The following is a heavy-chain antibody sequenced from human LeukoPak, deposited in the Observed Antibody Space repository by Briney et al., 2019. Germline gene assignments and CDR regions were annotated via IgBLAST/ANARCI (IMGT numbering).Heavy chain of an antibody. Sequence: GGSLRLSCAASGFTFSSYSMNWVRQAPGKGLEWVSYISSSSSTIYYADSVKGRFTISRDNAKDSLYLQMNSLRDEDTAVYYCARGRVYCSGTSCYEDYWGQGTLVTVSS. CDR2: ISSSSSTI. J-gene: IGHJ4*02. D-gene: IGHD2-2*01. CDR3: ARGRVYCSGTSCYEDY. CDR1: GFTFSSYS. V-gene: IGHV3-48*02.